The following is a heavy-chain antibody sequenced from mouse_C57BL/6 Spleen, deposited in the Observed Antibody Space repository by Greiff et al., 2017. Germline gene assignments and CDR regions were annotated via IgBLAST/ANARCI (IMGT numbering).Heavy chain of an antibody. CDR2: IYPGDGDT. D-gene: IGHD1-1*01. V-gene: IGHV1-80*01. J-gene: IGHJ4*01. CDR1: GYAFSSYW. CDR3: ARDYGSSCAMDY. Sequence: VQVVESGAELVKPGASVKISCKASGYAFSSYWMNWVKQRPGKGLEWIGQIYPGDGDTNYNGKFKGKATLTADKSSSTAYMQLSSLTSEDSAVYFCARDYGSSCAMDYWGQGTSVTVSS.